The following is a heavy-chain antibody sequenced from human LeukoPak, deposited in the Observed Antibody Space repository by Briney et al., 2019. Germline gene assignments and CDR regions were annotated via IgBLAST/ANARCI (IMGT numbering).Heavy chain of an antibody. J-gene: IGHJ4*02. CDR1: GFTFSGYG. V-gene: IGHV3-30*18. CDR2: ISYDGSNK. D-gene: IGHD5/OR15-5a*01. Sequence: GRSLRLSCAASGFTFSGYGMHWVRQAPGKGLEWVAVISYDGSNKYYADSVKGRFTISRDNSKNTLYLQMNSLRAEDTAVYYCAKLSGYWGQGTLVTVSS. CDR3: AKLSGY.